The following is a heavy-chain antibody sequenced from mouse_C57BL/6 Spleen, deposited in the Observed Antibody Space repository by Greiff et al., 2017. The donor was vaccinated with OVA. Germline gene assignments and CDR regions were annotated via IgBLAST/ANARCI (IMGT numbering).Heavy chain of an antibody. V-gene: IGHV5-4*03. Sequence: DVKLVESGGGLVKPGGSLKLSCAASGFTFSSYAMSWVRQTPEKRLEWVATISDGGSYTYYPDNVKGRFTISRDNAKNNLYLQMSHLKSEDTAMYYCASVYYYGSSSPFAYWGQGTLVTVSA. D-gene: IGHD1-1*01. CDR3: ASVYYYGSSSPFAY. CDR1: GFTFSSYA. J-gene: IGHJ3*01. CDR2: ISDGGSYT.